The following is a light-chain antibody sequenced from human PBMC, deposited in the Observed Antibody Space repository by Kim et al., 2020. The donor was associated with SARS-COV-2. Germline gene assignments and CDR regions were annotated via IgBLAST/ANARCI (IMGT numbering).Light chain of an antibody. CDR1: NIGDKS. J-gene: IGLJ3*02. V-gene: IGLV3-21*04. Sequence: APGKTARITCGGNNIGDKSVHWYQQTPGQAPVLVIYYDTDRPSGISERFSGSNSGNTATLTISRVEAGDEADYYCQVWATSSYQWVFGGGTQLTVL. CDR2: YDT. CDR3: QVWATSSYQWV.